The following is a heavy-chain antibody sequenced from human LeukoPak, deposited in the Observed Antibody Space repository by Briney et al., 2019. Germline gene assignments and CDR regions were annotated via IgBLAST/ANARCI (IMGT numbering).Heavy chain of an antibody. CDR1: GFTFSSYA. CDR3: AKVPRYCSGGSCYGGYFQH. J-gene: IGHJ1*01. CDR2: VSGSGGNT. D-gene: IGHD2-15*01. V-gene: IGHV3-23*01. Sequence: GGSLRLSCAASGFTFSSYAMSWVRQAPGKGLECVSAVSGSGGNTYYADSGKGRFTISRDNSKNTLYLQMNSLRAEDTAIYYCAKVPRYCSGGSCYGGYFQHWGQGTLVTVSS.